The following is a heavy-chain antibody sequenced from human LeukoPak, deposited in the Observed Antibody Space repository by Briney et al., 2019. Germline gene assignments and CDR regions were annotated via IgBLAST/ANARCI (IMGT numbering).Heavy chain of an antibody. CDR3: VRGGASGIDY. CDR1: GFALGSFA. V-gene: IGHV3-64*01. CDR2: ISVNGNTT. Sequence: PGGSLGLSCTASGFALGSFAMHWVRQGAGKRLEYISAISVNGNTTYYDTSVKGRFVISRDNSRNKLYLQMGRLRPEDTAMYFCVRGGASGIDYWGRGALVTVS. D-gene: IGHD1-26*01. J-gene: IGHJ4*02.